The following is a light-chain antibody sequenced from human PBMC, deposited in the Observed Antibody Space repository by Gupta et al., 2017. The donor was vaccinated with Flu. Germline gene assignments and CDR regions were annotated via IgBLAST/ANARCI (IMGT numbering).Light chain of an antibody. J-gene: IGKJ2*01. CDR3: QHYGSSSYT. CDR2: GAS. V-gene: IGKV3-20*01. Sequence: EIVLTQSPGTLSLSPGERATLSCRASQSVKSNYLAWYQRKPGQAPRLLIYGASNRATGIPNRISGSGSGTDFTLTISRVEPEDFAVYYCQHYGSSSYTFGQGTNLEIK. CDR1: QSVKSNY.